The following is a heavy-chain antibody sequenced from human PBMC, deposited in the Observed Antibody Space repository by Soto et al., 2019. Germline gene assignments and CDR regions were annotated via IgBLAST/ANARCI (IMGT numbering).Heavy chain of an antibody. J-gene: IGHJ3*02. V-gene: IGHV4-39*01. CDR2: IYYSGST. CDR1: GRSVSSSSYY. D-gene: IGHD2-15*01. CDR3: ARWGYCSGGSCYGVGAFDI. Sequence: SETLSLTCTVSGRSVSSSSYYWGWIRQPPGKGLEWIGSIYYSGSTYYNPSLKSRVTISVDTSKNQFSLKLSSVTAADTAVYYCARWGYCSGGSCYGVGAFDIWGQGTMVTVSS.